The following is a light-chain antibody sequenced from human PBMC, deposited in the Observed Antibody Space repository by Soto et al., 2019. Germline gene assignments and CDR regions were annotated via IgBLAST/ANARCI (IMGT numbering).Light chain of an antibody. J-gene: IGKJ3*01. CDR2: GTF. CDR1: QDIKTY. V-gene: IGKV1-9*01. Sequence: IQLTQSPSSLSASVGDRVSITCRASQDIKTYLAWYQQKQGKAPKLLISGTFTLQSGVPSRFNGNVSGTDFTLTISRLQPEDFATYYGQHLNNYPPFTFGPGTKVDLE. CDR3: QHLNNYPPFT.